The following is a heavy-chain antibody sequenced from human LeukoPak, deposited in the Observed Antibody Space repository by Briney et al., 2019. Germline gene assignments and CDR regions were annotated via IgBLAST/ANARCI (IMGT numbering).Heavy chain of an antibody. Sequence: SETLSLTCAVYGGSFSGYYWSWIRQPPGKGLEWIGEINHSGSTDYNPSLKSRVTISVDTSKNQFSLKLSSVTAADTAVYYCARIGLPGRWFDPWGQGTLVTVSS. CDR2: INHSGST. J-gene: IGHJ5*02. CDR1: GGSFSGYY. V-gene: IGHV4-34*01. D-gene: IGHD4-11*01. CDR3: ARIGLPGRWFDP.